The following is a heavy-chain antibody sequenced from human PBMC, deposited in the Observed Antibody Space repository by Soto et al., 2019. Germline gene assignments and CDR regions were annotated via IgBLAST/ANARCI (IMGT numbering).Heavy chain of an antibody. V-gene: IGHV1-69*01. CDR1: GGTFSSHS. J-gene: IGHJ6*02. CDR2: IIPIFGTE. CDR3: STSVYCSTTRCYYYYGLDV. Sequence: QVQLVQSGAEVKKPGSSVKVSCKVSGGTFSSHSINWVRQAPGQGPEWMGGIIPIFGTENYAQKFQGRVTITADESTNTAYMELSSLTSEDTALYYCSTSVYCSTTRCYYYYGLDVWGQGTTVIVSS. D-gene: IGHD2-2*01.